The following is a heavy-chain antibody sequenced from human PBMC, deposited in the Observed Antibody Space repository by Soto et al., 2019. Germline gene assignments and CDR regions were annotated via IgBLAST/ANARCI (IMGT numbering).Heavy chain of an antibody. CDR1: GGTFSSYA. Sequence: QVQLVQSGAEVKKPGSSVKVSCKASGGTFSSYAISWVRQAPGQGLEWMGGIIPIFGTANYAQKFQGRVTITADESTSTAYMELSSLRSEDTAVYYCVRVRAARPQEYYYGMDVWGQGTTVTVSS. J-gene: IGHJ6*02. CDR3: VRVRAARPQEYYYGMDV. V-gene: IGHV1-69*12. CDR2: IIPIFGTA. D-gene: IGHD6-6*01.